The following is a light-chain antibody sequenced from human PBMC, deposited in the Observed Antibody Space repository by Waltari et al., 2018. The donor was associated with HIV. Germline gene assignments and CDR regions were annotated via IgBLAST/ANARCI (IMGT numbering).Light chain of an antibody. V-gene: IGKV3-20*01. Sequence: EIVLTQSPDTLYLSPGENATLSCRASQTVTENYLAWYQQKPGQAPRLLIHGASSRATGIPDRFSGSGSGTDFTLTINSLVPGDYAIFYCQQYAKSPRTFGQGTKLE. J-gene: IGKJ2*01. CDR3: QQYAKSPRT. CDR2: GAS. CDR1: QTVTENY.